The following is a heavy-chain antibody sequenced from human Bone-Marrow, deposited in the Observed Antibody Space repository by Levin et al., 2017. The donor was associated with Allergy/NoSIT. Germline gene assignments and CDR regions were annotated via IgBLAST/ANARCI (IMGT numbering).Heavy chain of an antibody. CDR3: AKDLFEGGLLWFGGAFDAFDI. Sequence: LSLTCAASGFTFSSYAMSWVRQAPGKGLEWVSAISGSGGSTYYADSVKGRFTISRDNSKNTLYLQMNSLRAEDTAVYYCAKDLFEGGLLWFGGAFDAFDIWGQGTMVTVSS. D-gene: IGHD3-10*01. J-gene: IGHJ3*02. V-gene: IGHV3-23*01. CDR1: GFTFSSYA. CDR2: ISGSGGST.